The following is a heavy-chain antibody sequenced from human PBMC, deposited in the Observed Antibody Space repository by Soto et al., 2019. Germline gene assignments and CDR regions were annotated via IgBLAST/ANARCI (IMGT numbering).Heavy chain of an antibody. CDR3: ASSPPGRFGEFSWFDP. Sequence: SETLSLTCTVSGGSISSYYWSWIRQPPGKGLEWIGYIYYSGSTNYNPSLKSRVTISVDTSKNQYSLKLSSVTAADTAVYYCASSPPGRFGEFSWFDPWGQGTLVTVSS. CDR1: GGSISSYY. CDR2: IYYSGST. V-gene: IGHV4-59*01. J-gene: IGHJ5*02. D-gene: IGHD3-10*01.